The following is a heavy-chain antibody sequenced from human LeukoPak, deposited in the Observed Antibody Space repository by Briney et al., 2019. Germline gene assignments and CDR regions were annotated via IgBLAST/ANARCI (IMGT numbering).Heavy chain of an antibody. J-gene: IGHJ5*02. V-gene: IGHV1-24*01. CDR3: ATETTMVRGDTNWFDP. Sequence: ASVKVSCKVSGYTLTELSMHWVRRAPGKGLEWMGGFDPEDGETIYAQKFQGRVTMTEDTSTDTAYMELSSLRSEDTAVYYCATETTMVRGDTNWFDPWGQGTLVTVSS. CDR1: GYTLTELS. D-gene: IGHD3-10*01. CDR2: FDPEDGET.